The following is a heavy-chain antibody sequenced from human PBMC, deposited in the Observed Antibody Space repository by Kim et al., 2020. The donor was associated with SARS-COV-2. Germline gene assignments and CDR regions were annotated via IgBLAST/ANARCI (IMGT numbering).Heavy chain of an antibody. D-gene: IGHD1-26*01. CDR3: AREGPIVGATLGPYDY. V-gene: IGHV3-53*01. Sequence: GQGRVTISRDNSKNTLYLQMNSLRAEETAVYYCAREGPIVGATLGPYDYWGQGTLVTVSS. J-gene: IGHJ4*02.